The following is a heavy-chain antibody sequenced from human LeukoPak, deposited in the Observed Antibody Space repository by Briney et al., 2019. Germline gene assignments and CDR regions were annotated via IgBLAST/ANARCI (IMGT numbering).Heavy chain of an antibody. D-gene: IGHD3-10*01. CDR1: GFTFSSYA. J-gene: IGHJ4*02. CDR2: ISGSGGST. CDR3: AKDRKSLWFGEIFSY. Sequence: GGSLRLSCAASGFTFSSYAMSWVRQAPGKGLEWVSAISGSGGSTYYADSVKGRFTISRDNSKNTLYLQMNSLRAEDTAVYYCAKDRKSLWFGEIFSYWGQGTLVTVSS. V-gene: IGHV3-23*01.